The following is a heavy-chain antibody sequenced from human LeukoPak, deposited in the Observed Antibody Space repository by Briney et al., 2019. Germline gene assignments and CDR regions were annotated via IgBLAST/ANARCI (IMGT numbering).Heavy chain of an antibody. D-gene: IGHD6-13*01. CDR1: GFTFSSYS. J-gene: IGHJ5*02. V-gene: IGHV3-21*01. Sequence: GGSLRLSCAASGFTFSSYSMNWVRQAPGKGLEWVSSISSSSSYIYYADSVKGRFTISRDNAKNSLYLQMNSLRAEDTAVYYCARDPPIAAAGPPWGQGTLVTFSS. CDR2: ISSSSSYI. CDR3: ARDPPIAAAGPP.